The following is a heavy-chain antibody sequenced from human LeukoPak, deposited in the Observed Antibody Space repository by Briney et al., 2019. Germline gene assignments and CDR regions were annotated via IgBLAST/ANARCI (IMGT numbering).Heavy chain of an antibody. J-gene: IGHJ4*02. D-gene: IGHD2-2*01. CDR2: IIPIFGTA. CDR3: ARDIVVVPAATPFDY. CDR1: GGTFSSYA. V-gene: IGHV1-69*05. Sequence: ASVKVSCKASGGTFSSYAISWVRQAPGQGLEWMGGIIPIFGTANYAQKFQGRVTITTDESTSTAYMELSSLRSEDTAVYYCARDIVVVPAATPFDYWGQGTLVTVSS.